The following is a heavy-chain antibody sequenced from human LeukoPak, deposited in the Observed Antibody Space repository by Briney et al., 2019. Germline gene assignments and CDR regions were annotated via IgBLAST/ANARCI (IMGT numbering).Heavy chain of an antibody. CDR1: GFIFSSYG. Sequence: GGSLRLSCAASGFIFSSYGMTWVRQAPGKGLEWASAISGSGSGGSTYYADSVKGRFTISRDNSKNTLYLQMNSLRVEDTAVYYCAKAHNYYDSSGYYYPDAFDIWGQGTMVTVSS. D-gene: IGHD3-22*01. CDR3: AKAHNYYDSSGYYYPDAFDI. J-gene: IGHJ3*02. V-gene: IGHV3-23*01. CDR2: ISGSGSGGST.